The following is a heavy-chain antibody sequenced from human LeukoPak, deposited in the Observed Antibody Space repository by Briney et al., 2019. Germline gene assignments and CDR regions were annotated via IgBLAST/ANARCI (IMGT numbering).Heavy chain of an antibody. Sequence: SETLSLTCGVYGGSLSGYYWSWIRQPPGKGPEWIGEVIHSGSTNYNPSLKSRLTISLDTSKNQLSLKLNSVTAADTAVYYCARDCSSSSCWVDAFDIWGQGTMVTVSS. V-gene: IGHV4-34*12. J-gene: IGHJ3*02. CDR2: VIHSGST. CDR1: GGSLSGYY. D-gene: IGHD2-2*01. CDR3: ARDCSSSSCWVDAFDI.